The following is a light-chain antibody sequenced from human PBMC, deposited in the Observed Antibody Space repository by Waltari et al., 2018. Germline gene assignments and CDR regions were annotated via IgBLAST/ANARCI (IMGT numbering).Light chain of an antibody. CDR2: GAS. J-gene: IGKJ4*01. CDR3: QQYNNWPLT. Sequence: ERVMTQSPATLSVSPGERATLSCRASQSVSNNLAWYQQKPGQAPRLLIYGASTRATGIPARFSVSGSGTEFTLTISSLQSEDFAVYYCQQYNNWPLTFGGGTKVEIK. CDR1: QSVSNN. V-gene: IGKV3-15*01.